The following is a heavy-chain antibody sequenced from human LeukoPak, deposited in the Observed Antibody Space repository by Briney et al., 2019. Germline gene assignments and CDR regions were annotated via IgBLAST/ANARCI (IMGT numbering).Heavy chain of an antibody. V-gene: IGHV4-39*01. J-gene: IGHJ6*03. CDR1: GGSISSSSYY. CDR2: IYYSGST. D-gene: IGHD3-10*01. CDR3: ARSLGGSGSYYRFYYYYYMDV. Sequence: SETLSLTCTVSGGSISSSSYYWGWIRQPPGKGLEWIGSIYYSGSTYYNPSLKSRVTISVDTSKNQFSLKLSSVTAADTAVYYCARSLGGSGSYYRFYYYYYMDVWGKGTTVTISS.